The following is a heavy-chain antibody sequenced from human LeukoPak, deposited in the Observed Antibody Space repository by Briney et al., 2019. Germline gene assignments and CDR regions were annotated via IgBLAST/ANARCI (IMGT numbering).Heavy chain of an antibody. V-gene: IGHV3-66*02. D-gene: IGHD6-6*01. CDR2: IYNGGTT. CDR1: GVTSNY. CDR3: AGGGKAARSLAY. J-gene: IGHJ4*02. Sequence: PGGSLRLSCAASGVTSNYMTWVRQAPGKGLEWVSVIYNGGTTYYADSVKVRFTIYRDNSKSTLFVYLQMNSLRTDDTALYYCAGGGKAARSLAYWGQGALVTVSS.